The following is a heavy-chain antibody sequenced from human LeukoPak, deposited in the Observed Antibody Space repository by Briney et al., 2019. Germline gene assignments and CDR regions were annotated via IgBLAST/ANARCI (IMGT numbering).Heavy chain of an antibody. Sequence: SETLSLTCTVSGGPISGYYWSWIRQPPGKGLEWIGYIYYSGSTNYNPSLKSRVTISVDTSKNQFSLKLNSVTAADTAVYYCARSGYCSSTSCYFRGWFDPWGQGTLVTVSS. CDR2: IYYSGST. V-gene: IGHV4-59*08. D-gene: IGHD2-2*01. CDR3: ARSGYCSSTSCYFRGWFDP. CDR1: GGPISGYY. J-gene: IGHJ5*02.